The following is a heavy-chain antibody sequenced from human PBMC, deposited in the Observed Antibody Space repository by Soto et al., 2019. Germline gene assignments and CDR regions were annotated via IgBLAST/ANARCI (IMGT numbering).Heavy chain of an antibody. CDR3: ASEGGEYFQH. J-gene: IGHJ1*01. V-gene: IGHV3-7*03. Sequence: GGSLRLSCAASGLTFSSYWMSWVRQAPGKGLEWVAYIKQDGSDRQYGASVKGRFTISRDNAKNLLNLQMDSLRVEDTAVYYCASEGGEYFQHWGQGTLVTVSS. CDR1: GLTFSSYW. D-gene: IGHD1-26*01. CDR2: IKQDGSDR.